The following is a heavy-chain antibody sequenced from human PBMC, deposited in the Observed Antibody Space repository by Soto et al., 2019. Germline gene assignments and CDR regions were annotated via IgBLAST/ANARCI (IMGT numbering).Heavy chain of an antibody. CDR3: AKDLGQKIIAALFGY. CDR2: ISGSGGST. Sequence: GGSLRLSCAASGFTFSSYAMSWVRQAPGKGLEWVSAISGSGGSTYYTDSVKGRFTISRDNSKNTLYLQMNSLRAEDTAVYYCAKDLGQKIIAALFGYWGQGTLVTVSS. CDR1: GFTFSSYA. J-gene: IGHJ4*02. D-gene: IGHD6-6*01. V-gene: IGHV3-23*01.